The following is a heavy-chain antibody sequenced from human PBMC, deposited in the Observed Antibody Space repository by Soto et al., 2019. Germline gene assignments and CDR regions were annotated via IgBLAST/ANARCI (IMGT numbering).Heavy chain of an antibody. CDR3: ARGGDYVPKVVDV. J-gene: IGHJ6*02. CDR2: IWYDGSNK. D-gene: IGHD4-17*01. V-gene: IGHV3-33*01. CDR1: GFTFSSYG. Sequence: QVQLVESGGGVVQPGRSLRLSCAASGFTFSSYGMHWVRQAPGKGLEWVAVIWYDGSNKYYADSVKGRFTISRDNSKNTLYRQMNSLRAGDTAVYYCARGGDYVPKVVDVWGQGTTVTVSS.